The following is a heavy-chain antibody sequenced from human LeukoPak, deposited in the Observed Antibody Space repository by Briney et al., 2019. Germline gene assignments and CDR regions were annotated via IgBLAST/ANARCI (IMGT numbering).Heavy chain of an antibody. J-gene: IGHJ3*02. CDR1: GFTFSSYA. Sequence: GGSLRLSCAASGFTFSSYAMSWVRQAPGKGLEWVANIKQDGSEKYYVDSVKGRFTISRDNAKNSLYLQMNSLRAEDTAVYYCASHGWENDAFDIWGQGTMVTVSS. D-gene: IGHD1-26*01. CDR2: IKQDGSEK. CDR3: ASHGWENDAFDI. V-gene: IGHV3-7*01.